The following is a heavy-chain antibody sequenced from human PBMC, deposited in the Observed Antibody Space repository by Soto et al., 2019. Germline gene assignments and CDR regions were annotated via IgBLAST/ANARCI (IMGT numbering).Heavy chain of an antibody. Sequence: QVQLVESGGGVVQPGRSLRLSCAASGFTFSSYGMHWVRQAPGKGLEWVAVISYDGSNKYYADSVKDRFTISRDNSKNTLYLKMNSLRAEDTAVYYCAKEDGRGSGSGWTPFDYWGQGTLVTVSS. CDR1: GFTFSSYG. J-gene: IGHJ4*02. V-gene: IGHV3-30*18. CDR3: AKEDGRGSGSGWTPFDY. D-gene: IGHD6-19*01. CDR2: ISYDGSNK.